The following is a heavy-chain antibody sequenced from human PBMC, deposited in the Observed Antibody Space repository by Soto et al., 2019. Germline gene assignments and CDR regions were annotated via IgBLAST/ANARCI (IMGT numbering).Heavy chain of an antibody. CDR1: GFTFSSYD. Sequence: PGGSLRLSCAASGFTFSSYDMHWVRQATGKGLEWVSAIGTAGDTYYPGSVKGRFTISRENAKNSLYLQMNSLRAEDTAVYYCARAYSGRLPRRADYYFAMDVWGQGTTVTVSS. V-gene: IGHV3-13*01. D-gene: IGHD2-15*01. CDR3: ARAYSGRLPRRADYYFAMDV. CDR2: IGTAGDT. J-gene: IGHJ6*02.